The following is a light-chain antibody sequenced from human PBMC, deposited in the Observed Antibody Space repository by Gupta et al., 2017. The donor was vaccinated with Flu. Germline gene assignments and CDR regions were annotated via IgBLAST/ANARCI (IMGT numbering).Light chain of an antibody. CDR1: NIGSKS. V-gene: IGLV3-21*02. CDR3: QVWDSSSDQVV. Sequence: SYVLTQPPSVSVAPGQTARISCGGNNIGSKSVHWYQQKPGQAPVLGVHDDSDRHSGIPERFSGSNSGTTATLTISRVEAGDEADDYCQVWDSSSDQVVRGGGTKLTVL. CDR2: DDS. J-gene: IGLJ2*01.